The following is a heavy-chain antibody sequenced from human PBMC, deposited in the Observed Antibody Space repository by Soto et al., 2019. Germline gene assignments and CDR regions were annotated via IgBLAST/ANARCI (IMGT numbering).Heavy chain of an antibody. Sequence: QVQLQQWGAGLLKPSETLSLTCAVYGGSFSGYYWSWIRQPPGKGLEWIGEINHSGSTNYNPSLKSRVTISVDTSKNQFSLKLSSVTTADTAVYYCARLGYSYGLNWFDPRGQGTLVTVSS. V-gene: IGHV4-34*01. CDR2: INHSGST. CDR3: ARLGYSYGLNWFDP. CDR1: GGSFSGYY. D-gene: IGHD5-18*01. J-gene: IGHJ5*02.